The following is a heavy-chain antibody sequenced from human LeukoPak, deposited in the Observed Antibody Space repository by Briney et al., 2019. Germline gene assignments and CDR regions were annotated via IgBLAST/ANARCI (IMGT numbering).Heavy chain of an antibody. CDR2: IYYSGST. CDR3: ARSSGTYRSFDY. V-gene: IGHV4-59*01. Sequence: SETLSLTCTASGGSISSYYWSWIRQPPGKGLEWIGYIYYSGSTDYNPSLKSRVTISVDTSNNQFSLKVSSVTAADTAVYYCARSSGTYRSFDYWGQGTLVTASS. D-gene: IGHD1-26*01. CDR1: GGSISSYY. J-gene: IGHJ4*02.